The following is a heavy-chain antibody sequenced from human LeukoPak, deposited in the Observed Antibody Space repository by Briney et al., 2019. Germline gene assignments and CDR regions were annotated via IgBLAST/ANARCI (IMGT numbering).Heavy chain of an antibody. J-gene: IGHJ6*02. CDR2: MNPNSGNT. Sequence: GASVKVSCKASGYTFTSYDINWVRQATGQGLEWMGWMNPNSGNTGYAQKFQGRVTMTRNTSISTAYMELSSLRSEDTAVYYCARGGRPCSGGSCYWGGIYYYYGMDVWGRGTTVTVSS. CDR1: GYTFTSYD. V-gene: IGHV1-8*01. CDR3: ARGGRPCSGGSCYWGGIYYYYGMDV. D-gene: IGHD2-15*01.